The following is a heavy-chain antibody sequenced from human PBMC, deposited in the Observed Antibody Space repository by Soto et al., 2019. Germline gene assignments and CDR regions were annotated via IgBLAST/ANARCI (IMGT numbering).Heavy chain of an antibody. CDR2: ISDTGGGT. CDR1: GDNFSSYA. D-gene: IGHD3-22*01. V-gene: IGHV3-23*01. Sequence: PGGSLRLSCAASGDNFSSYAMNWVRQAPGKGLEWVSTISDTGGGTFYAGSVKGRFTISRDNSKNTLYLQMHSLRADDSAIYFCAVGRHKTSGSNTWFDPWGRGTLVTVSS. J-gene: IGHJ5*02. CDR3: AVGRHKTSGSNTWFDP.